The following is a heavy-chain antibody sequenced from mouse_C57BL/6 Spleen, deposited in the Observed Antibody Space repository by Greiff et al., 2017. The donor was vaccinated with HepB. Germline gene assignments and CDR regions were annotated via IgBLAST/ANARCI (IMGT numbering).Heavy chain of an antibody. CDR1: GFSLTSYG. CDR3: ARNWEDGTTGGDYAMDY. V-gene: IGHV2-2*01. D-gene: IGHD1-1*01. CDR2: IWSGGST. J-gene: IGHJ4*01. Sequence: QVQLQQSGPGLVQPSQSLSITCTVSGFSLTSYGVHWVRQSPGKGLEWLGVIWSGGSTDYNAAFISRLSISKDNSKSQVCFKMNSLQADDTAIYDGARNWEDGTTGGDYAMDYWGQGTSVTVAS.